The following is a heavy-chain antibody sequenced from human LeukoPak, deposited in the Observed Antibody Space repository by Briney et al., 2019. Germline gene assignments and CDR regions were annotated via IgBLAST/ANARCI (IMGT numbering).Heavy chain of an antibody. CDR1: GGSFSGYY. J-gene: IGHJ4*02. CDR2: INHSGST. D-gene: IGHD3-10*01. Sequence: SETLSLTRAVYGGSFSGYYWSWIRQPPGKGLDWIGEINHSGSTNYNPSLKSRVTISVDTSKNQFSLKLSSVTAADTAVYYCARFGTYWGQGILVTVSS. V-gene: IGHV4-34*01. CDR3: ARFGTY.